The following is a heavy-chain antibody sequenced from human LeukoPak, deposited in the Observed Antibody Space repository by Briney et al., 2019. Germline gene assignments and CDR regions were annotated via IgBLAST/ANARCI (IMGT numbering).Heavy chain of an antibody. J-gene: IGHJ5*02. V-gene: IGHV4-39*01. CDR1: GGSISSSSHS. CDR3: AQSLGSSNWIGNWFDP. D-gene: IGHD6-13*01. CDR2: IYYTGRT. Sequence: SETLSLTCTVSGGSISSSSHSWGWIRQPPGKGLEWTGSIYYTGRTYYNPSLKSRVTISVDTSKDQFSLKLSSVTAADTAVYYCAQSLGSSNWIGNWFDPWGQGTLVTVSS.